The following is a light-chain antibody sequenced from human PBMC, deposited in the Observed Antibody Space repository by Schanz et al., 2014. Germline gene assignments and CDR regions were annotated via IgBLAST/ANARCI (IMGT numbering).Light chain of an antibody. CDR3: CSYSDSGTWV. CDR2: SNN. J-gene: IGLJ3*02. V-gene: IGLV1-44*01. CDR1: SSNIGSNF. Sequence: QSVLTQPPSASGTPGQRVTISCSGSSSNIGSNFVYWYQQLPGTAPKLLIYSNNQRPSGVPGRFSGTKSANMASLTISGLQTDDESDYHCCSYSDSGTWVFGGGTQLTVL.